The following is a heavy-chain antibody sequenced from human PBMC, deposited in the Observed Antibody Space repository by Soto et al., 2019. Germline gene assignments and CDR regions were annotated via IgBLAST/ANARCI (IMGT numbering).Heavy chain of an antibody. CDR1: GGSISSSSYY. D-gene: IGHD3-10*02. V-gene: IGHV4-39*01. CDR2: IHYSGST. J-gene: IGHJ5*02. Sequence: PSETLCLTCTVSGGSISSSSYYWGWIRQPPGKGLEWIGSIHYSGSTYYNPSLKSRVTISVATSKNQFSLKLSSVTAADTAVYYCVRHPTRSDVYVYLWGQGTLVTVS. CDR3: VRHPTRSDVYVYL.